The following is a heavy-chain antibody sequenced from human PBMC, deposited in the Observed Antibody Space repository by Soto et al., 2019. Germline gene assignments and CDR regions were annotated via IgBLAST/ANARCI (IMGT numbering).Heavy chain of an antibody. D-gene: IGHD3-10*01. CDR1: GYTFTSYG. CDR2: ISAYNGNT. J-gene: IGHJ5*02. V-gene: IGHV1-18*01. CDR3: TRLPHDYYGSAYYNWFDP. Sequence: ASVKVSCKASGYTFTSYGISWVRQAPGQGLECMGWISAYNGNTNYSQKLQGRVTMTTDTSTSTSYMELRSLRSDDTAVYYCTRLPHDYYGSAYYNWFDPWGQGTLVTVSS.